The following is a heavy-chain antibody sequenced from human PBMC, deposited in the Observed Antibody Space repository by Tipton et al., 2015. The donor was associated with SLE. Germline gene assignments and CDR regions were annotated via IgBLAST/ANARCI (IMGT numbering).Heavy chain of an antibody. V-gene: IGHV4-59*08. CDR2: LYSGAST. D-gene: IGHD2-15*01. Sequence: TLSLTCNVSGVSISNYYWTWIRQPPGKGLEWIGYLYSGASTVYNPSLKSRVAISVDTSENQVSLKLRSVTAADTAVYYCAGCSGGSCYHYWGQGTPVIVS. CDR3: AGCSGGSCYHY. CDR1: GVSISNYY. J-gene: IGHJ4*02.